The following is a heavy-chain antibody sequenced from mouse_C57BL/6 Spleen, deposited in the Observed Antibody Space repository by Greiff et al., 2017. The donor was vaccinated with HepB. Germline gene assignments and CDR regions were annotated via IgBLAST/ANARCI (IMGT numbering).Heavy chain of an antibody. CDR2: IWSGGST. D-gene: IGHD2-12*01. V-gene: IGHV2-2*01. Sequence: QVQLQQSGPGLVQPSQSLSITCTVSGFSLTSYGVHWVRQSPGKGLEWLGVIWSGGSTDYNAAFISRLSISKDNSKSQVFFKMNSLQADDTAIYYCARTLYVWYFDVWGTGTTVTVSS. J-gene: IGHJ1*03. CDR1: GFSLTSYG. CDR3: ARTLYVWYFDV.